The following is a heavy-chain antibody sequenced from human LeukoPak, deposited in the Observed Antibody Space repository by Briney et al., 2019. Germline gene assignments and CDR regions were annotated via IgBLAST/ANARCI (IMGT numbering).Heavy chain of an antibody. Sequence: SETLSLTCTVSGGSVSSGSYYWSWIRQPPGKGLEWIGYIYYSGSTNYNPSLKSRVTISVDTSKSQFSLKLSSVTAADTAVYYCARVSYYYDSSGYPLSLPFDYWGQGTLVTVSS. J-gene: IGHJ4*02. CDR2: IYYSGST. CDR3: ARVSYYYDSSGYPLSLPFDY. D-gene: IGHD3-22*01. V-gene: IGHV4-61*01. CDR1: GGSVSSGSYY.